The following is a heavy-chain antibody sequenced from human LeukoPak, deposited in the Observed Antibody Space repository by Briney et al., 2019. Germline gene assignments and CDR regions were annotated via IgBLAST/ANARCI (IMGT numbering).Heavy chain of an antibody. CDR2: INHSGST. CDR1: GGSFSGYY. J-gene: IGHJ3*02. D-gene: IGHD4-17*01. V-gene: IGHV4-34*01. CDR3: ARVTTVTPREAFDI. Sequence: PSETLSLTCAVYGGSFSGYYWSWIRQPPGKGLEWIGEINHSGSTYYNPSLKSRVTISVDTSKNQFSLKLRSVTAADTAVYYCARVTTVTPREAFDIWGQGTMVTVSS.